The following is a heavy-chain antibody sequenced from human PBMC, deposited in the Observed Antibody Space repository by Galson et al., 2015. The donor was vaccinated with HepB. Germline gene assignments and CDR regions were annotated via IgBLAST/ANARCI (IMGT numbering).Heavy chain of an antibody. D-gene: IGHD6-13*01. CDR3: TRRGRGQQLVPLDY. J-gene: IGHJ4*02. Sequence: SLRLSCAASGFTFSNAWMNWVRQAPGKGLEWVGRIKSKTDGGTTDYAAPVKGRFTISRDDSKNTLYLQMNSLKTEDTAVYYCTRRGRGQQLVPLDYWGQGTLVTVSS. V-gene: IGHV3-15*07. CDR2: IKSKTDGGTT. CDR1: GFTFSNAW.